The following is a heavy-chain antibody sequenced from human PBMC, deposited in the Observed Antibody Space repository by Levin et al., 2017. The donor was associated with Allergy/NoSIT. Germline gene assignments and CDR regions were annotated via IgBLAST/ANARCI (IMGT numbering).Heavy chain of an antibody. CDR2: VYYTGST. CDR1: GGSISSSTYS. Sequence: PSETLSLTCSVSGGSISSSTYSWGWIRQPPGKGLEWIGNVYYTGSTHYNPSLKSRVTITAETSKNQFSLKLSSVTAADTAVYYCARAPYYGPARPYQSDYWGQGTLVTVSS. CDR3: ARAPYYGPARPYQSDY. V-gene: IGHV4-39*01. J-gene: IGHJ4*02. D-gene: IGHD3-10*01.